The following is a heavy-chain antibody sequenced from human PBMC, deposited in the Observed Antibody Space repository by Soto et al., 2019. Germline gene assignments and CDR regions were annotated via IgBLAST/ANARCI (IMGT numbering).Heavy chain of an antibody. CDR3: ARDQGFRVVINSNWFDP. J-gene: IGHJ5*02. CDR2: ISAYNGST. CDR1: GYSFSRYG. V-gene: IGHV1-18*01. Sequence: ASAKVSCKASGYSFSRYGIMWVLQAPGEGLEWMGWISAYNGSTNSAEKLRGRLTMTTDASTTTAYMELRSLRSDDTAIYYCARDQGFRVVINSNWFDPWGQGTLVTVSS. D-gene: IGHD2-21*01.